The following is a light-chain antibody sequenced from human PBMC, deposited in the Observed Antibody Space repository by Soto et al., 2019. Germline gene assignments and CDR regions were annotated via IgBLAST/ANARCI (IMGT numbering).Light chain of an antibody. Sequence: EIVLAQSPGTLSLSPGERATLSCRASQSVNSNYLAWYQKKRGQAPRLLIYGASSRATGIPDRFSGSGSGTDFTLTISRLEPEDFAVYYCQESPRTFGQGTKVDIK. CDR3: QESPRT. V-gene: IGKV3-20*01. CDR1: QSVNSNY. CDR2: GAS. J-gene: IGKJ1*01.